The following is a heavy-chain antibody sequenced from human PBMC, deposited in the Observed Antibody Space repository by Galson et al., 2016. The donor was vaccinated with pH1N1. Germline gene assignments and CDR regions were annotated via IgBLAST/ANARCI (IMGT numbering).Heavy chain of an antibody. Sequence: SLRLSCAASGFTFSSYWMTWVRQAPGKGLEWVANIKQDXXEKYYVDSGKGRLTISRDNAKSSLYLQMNSLRAEDTAVYYCAREGAYLDTYYYYYGMDVWGQGTTVTVSS. CDR2: IKQDXXEK. V-gene: IGHV3-7*01. D-gene: IGHD3-16*01. CDR3: AREGAYLDTYYYYYGMDV. CDR1: GFTFSSYW. J-gene: IGHJ6*02.